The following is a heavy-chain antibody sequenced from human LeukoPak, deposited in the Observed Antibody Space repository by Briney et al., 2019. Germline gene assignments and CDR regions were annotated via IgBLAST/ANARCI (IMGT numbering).Heavy chain of an antibody. CDR3: ARESEEAFDI. CDR1: GFTFSSHS. CDR2: IGSSSTSI. J-gene: IGHJ3*02. V-gene: IGHV3-21*01. Sequence: PGGSLRLSCVASGFTFSSHSMNWVRQAPGEGLEWVSSIGSSSTSIYYANSLKGRFTISRDNAKNSLCLQMNSLRAEDTATYYCARESEEAFDIWGQGTTVTVSS.